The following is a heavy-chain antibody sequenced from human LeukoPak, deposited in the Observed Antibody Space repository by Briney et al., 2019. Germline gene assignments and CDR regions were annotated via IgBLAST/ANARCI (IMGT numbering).Heavy chain of an antibody. V-gene: IGHV1-2*02. CDR1: GYTFTGYY. CDR3: ATDRGITMVRGVIVRNAFDI. J-gene: IGHJ3*02. CDR2: INPNSGGT. D-gene: IGHD3-10*01. Sequence: ASVKVSCKASGYTFTGYYMHWVRQAPGQGLEWMGWINPNSGGTNYAQKFQGRVTMTRDTSISTAYMELSRLRSDDTAVYYCATDRGITMVRGVIVRNAFDIWGQGTMVTVSS.